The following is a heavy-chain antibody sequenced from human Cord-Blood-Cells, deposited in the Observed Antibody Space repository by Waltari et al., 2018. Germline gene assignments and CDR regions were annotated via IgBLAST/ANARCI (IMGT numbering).Heavy chain of an antibody. Sequence: QVQLQQWGAGLLKPSETLSLTCAVYCGSFSGYYWSWIRQPPGKGVECIGENNHSGSTSYNPSLKSRVTISVDTSKNQFSLKLSAVTAADSAVYYCARGGGKQYQSLVDFDYWGQGTLVTVSS. CDR1: CGSFSGYY. V-gene: IGHV4-34*01. D-gene: IGHD2-2*01. CDR3: ARGGGKQYQSLVDFDY. J-gene: IGHJ4*02. CDR2: NNHSGST.